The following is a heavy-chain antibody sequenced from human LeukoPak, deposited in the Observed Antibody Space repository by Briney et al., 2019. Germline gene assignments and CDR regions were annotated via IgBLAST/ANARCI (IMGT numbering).Heavy chain of an antibody. CDR2: IYTSGST. CDR1: GGSISSYY. Sequence: SETLSLTCTVSGGSISSYYWSWIRQPAGKGPEWIGRIYTSGSTNYNPSLKSRVTMSVDTSKSQFSLKLSSVTAADTAVYYCARDIVATMGSDYWGQGTLVTVSS. J-gene: IGHJ4*02. V-gene: IGHV4-4*07. CDR3: ARDIVATMGSDY. D-gene: IGHD5-12*01.